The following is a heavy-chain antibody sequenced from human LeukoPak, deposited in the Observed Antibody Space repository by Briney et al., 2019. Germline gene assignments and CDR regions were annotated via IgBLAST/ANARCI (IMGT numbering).Heavy chain of an antibody. CDR3: ARESRSGYCSSTSCGTIDY. CDR1: GGSISSGGYY. Sequence: SETLSLTCTASGGSISSGGYYWSWIRQPPGKGLEWIGYIYHSGSTYYNPSLKSRVTISVDRSKNQFSLKLSSVTAADTAVYYCARESRSGYCSSTSCGTIDYWGQGTLVTVSS. CDR2: IYHSGST. J-gene: IGHJ4*02. D-gene: IGHD2-2*01. V-gene: IGHV4-30-2*01.